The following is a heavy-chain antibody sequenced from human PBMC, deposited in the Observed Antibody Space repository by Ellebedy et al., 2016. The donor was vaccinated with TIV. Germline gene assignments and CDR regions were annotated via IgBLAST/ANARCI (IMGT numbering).Heavy chain of an antibody. V-gene: IGHV2-5*01. CDR3: AALKGDQVAGPFDI. J-gene: IGHJ3*02. CDR1: GFSLTTGGVG. D-gene: IGHD2-15*01. CDR2: IYWNDDE. Sequence: SGPTLVXPTQTLTLTCTFSGFSLTTGGVGVGWIRQPPGKALEWLALIYWNDDERYSPSLRNRLTITKDTSKDQVVLTMTNMDPVDTARYYCAALKGDQVAGPFDIWGQGTMVTVSS.